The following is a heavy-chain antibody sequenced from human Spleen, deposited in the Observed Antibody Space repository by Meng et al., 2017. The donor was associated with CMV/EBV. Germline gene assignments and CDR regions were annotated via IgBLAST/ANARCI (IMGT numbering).Heavy chain of an antibody. Sequence: GESLKISCAASGFTFSSYVMNWVRQAPGKGLEWVAFVSFDGNRKYYADSVKGRFAVSRDNSDKRVYLQMNSLRGEDTAVYHCVRESPDTYRLDYWGQGTLVTVSS. CDR2: VSFDGNRK. J-gene: IGHJ4*02. CDR3: VRESPDTYRLDY. D-gene: IGHD3-16*02. V-gene: IGHV3-30*02. CDR1: GFTFSSYV.